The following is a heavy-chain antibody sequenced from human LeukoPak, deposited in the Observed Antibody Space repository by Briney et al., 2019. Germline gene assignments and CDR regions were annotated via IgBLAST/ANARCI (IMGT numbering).Heavy chain of an antibody. CDR3: ARSEYSSSGVFDP. J-gene: IGHJ5*02. D-gene: IGHD6-6*01. CDR2: MNPNRGNT. CDR1: GYTFTSYD. V-gene: IGHV1-8*01. Sequence: ASVKVSCKASGYTFTSYDINWVRQATGQGLEWVGWMNPNRGNTGYAQKFQGRVTMTRNTSISTAYMELSSLRSEDTAVYYCARSEYSSSGVFDPWGQGTLVTVSS.